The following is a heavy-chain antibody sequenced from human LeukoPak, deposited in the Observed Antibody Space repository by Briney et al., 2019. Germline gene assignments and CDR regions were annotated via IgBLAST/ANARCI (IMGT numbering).Heavy chain of an antibody. CDR3: AREPTAMIL. V-gene: IGHV3-7*01. CDR2: IKTDGSKE. J-gene: IGHJ4*02. D-gene: IGHD5-18*01. CDR1: GFTFSGYW. Sequence: GGSLRLSCAASGFTFSGYWMTWVRQAPGKGLEWVANIKTDGSKEYYVDSVKGRFTISRDNAKNSLYLQMNSLRAEDTAVYYCAREPTAMILWGQGTLVTVSS.